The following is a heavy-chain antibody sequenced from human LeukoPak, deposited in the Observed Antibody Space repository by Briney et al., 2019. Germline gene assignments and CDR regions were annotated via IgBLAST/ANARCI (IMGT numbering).Heavy chain of an antibody. CDR2: IYPGDSDT. J-gene: IGHJ4*02. D-gene: IGHD6-6*01. CDR3: ARRSDRGYSSSSDPGAFDY. Sequence: KIGESLKISCKGSGYSFTSYWIGWVRQMPGKGLEWMGIIYPGDSDTRYSPSFQGQVTISADKSISTAYLQWSSLKASDTAMYYCARRSDRGYSSSSDPGAFDYWGQGTLVTVSS. CDR1: GYSFTSYW. V-gene: IGHV5-51*01.